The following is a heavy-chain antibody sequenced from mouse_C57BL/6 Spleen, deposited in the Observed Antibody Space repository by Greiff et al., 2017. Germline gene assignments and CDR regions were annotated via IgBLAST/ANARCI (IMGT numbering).Heavy chain of an antibody. CDR2: IRLKSDNYAT. D-gene: IGHD1-3*01. Sequence: DVMLVESGGGLVQPGGSMKLSCVASGFTFSNYWMNWVRQSPEKGLEWVAQIRLKSDNYATHSAESVKGRFTISRDDSKSRVYLQMNYLRAEDNEIYYCTGNSSYYFDYWGQGTTLTVSS. J-gene: IGHJ2*01. CDR3: TGNSSYYFDY. V-gene: IGHV6-3*01. CDR1: GFTFSNYW.